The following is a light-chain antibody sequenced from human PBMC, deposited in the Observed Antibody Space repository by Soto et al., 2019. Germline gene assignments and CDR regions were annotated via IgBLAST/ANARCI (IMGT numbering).Light chain of an antibody. CDR3: QQGYSTPLT. V-gene: IGKV1-39*01. CDR2: ATH. CDR1: QSIKNF. J-gene: IGKJ3*01. Sequence: DIQMTQSPSSLSASVGGIVTITCRASQSIKNFLNWYQQKPGKAPKLLIYATHTLQSGVPSRFSGSGSGTDFTLTINNLQPEDFATYYCQQGYSTPLTFGPGTKVDIK.